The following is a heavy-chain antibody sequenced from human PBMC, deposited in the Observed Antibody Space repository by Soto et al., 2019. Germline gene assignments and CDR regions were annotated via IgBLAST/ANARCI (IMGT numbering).Heavy chain of an antibody. CDR3: VHTSGCGNSACCAY. D-gene: IGHD2-21*02. CDR2: IYWDDDR. V-gene: IGHV2-5*02. CDR1: GFSLSTSRVG. J-gene: IGHJ4*02. Sequence: QITLKESGPPLVKPTQTLTLTCSLSGFSLSTSRVGVGWIRQPPGKALEWLALIYWDDDRRYSPSLKTRLTITKDTSKNQAVLTLTNTDPVDTATYYCVHTSGCGNSACCAYWGQGTLGTVSS.